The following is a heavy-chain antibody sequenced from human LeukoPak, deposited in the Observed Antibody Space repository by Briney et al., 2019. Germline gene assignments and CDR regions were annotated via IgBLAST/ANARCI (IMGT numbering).Heavy chain of an antibody. CDR1: GGTFSSYT. D-gene: IGHD2-2*01. CDR3: ARAPCSSTSCYSDLNWFDP. Sequence: SVKISCKASGGTFSSYTISWVRQAPGQGLEWMGRIIPILGIANYAQKFQGRVTITADKSTSTAYMELSSLRSEDTAVYYCARAPCSSTSCYSDLNWFDPWGQGTLVTVSS. CDR2: IIPILGIA. J-gene: IGHJ5*02. V-gene: IGHV1-69*02.